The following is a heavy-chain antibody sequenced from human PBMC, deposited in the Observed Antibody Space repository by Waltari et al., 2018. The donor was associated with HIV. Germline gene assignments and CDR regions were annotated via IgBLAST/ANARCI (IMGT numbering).Heavy chain of an antibody. D-gene: IGHD1-7*01. CDR2: IHTGSGDT. CDR1: GYTFTNSA. V-gene: IGHV1-3*04. Sequence: QVQLVQSGAEVRKPGASVKLSCKASGYTFTNSAMHWVRQAPGQSLQWMGWIHTGSGDTKYSQNFQARATITRDTSASTAYMELSSLRSEDTALYYWARGWGTATPNFFDYWGQGTLVTVSS. J-gene: IGHJ4*02. CDR3: ARGWGTATPNFFDY.